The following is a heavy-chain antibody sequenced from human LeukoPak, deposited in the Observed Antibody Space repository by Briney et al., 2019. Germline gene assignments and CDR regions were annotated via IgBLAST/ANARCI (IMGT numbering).Heavy chain of an antibody. CDR3: ARDGSVYTGSPELGYYNYYMDV. V-gene: IGHV1-46*01. D-gene: IGHD6-6*01. Sequence: ASVKVSCKASGYTFTNYYIHWARQAPGQGLEWMGIINPSGGSTSYAQKFQGRVTMARDTSTSTVNMDLSSLRSEDTAVYYCARDGSVYTGSPELGYYNYYMDVWGKGTTVTVSS. CDR2: INPSGGST. J-gene: IGHJ6*03. CDR1: GYTFTNYY.